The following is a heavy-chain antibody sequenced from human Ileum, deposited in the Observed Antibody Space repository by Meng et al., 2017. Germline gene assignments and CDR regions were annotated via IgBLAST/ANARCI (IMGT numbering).Heavy chain of an antibody. J-gene: IGHJ5*01. V-gene: IGHV4-31*03. CDR3: ARVYYDSSGLNWFDS. D-gene: IGHD3-22*01. CDR2: MYSSGNA. Sequence: VPLQESGPELVKPSQTLSLACTVSGGSVSDGDYYWSWVRQHPGKGLECIGHMYSSGNAYYNPSLKSRVSMSVDTSKNQFSVRLSSVTAADTAIYYCARVYYDSSGLNWFDSWGQGTLVTVSS. CDR1: GGSVSDGDYY.